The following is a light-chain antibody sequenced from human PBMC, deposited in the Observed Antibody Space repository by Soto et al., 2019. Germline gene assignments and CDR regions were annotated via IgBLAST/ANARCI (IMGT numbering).Light chain of an antibody. CDR2: GAS. Sequence: EIVLTQSPGTLSLSPGERATLSCRASQSVSGSYLAWYQQKPGQAPRLLIYGASSRAAGIPDRFSGSVSGSDFILTINRLEPEDFAVYYCQQYGSSHTFGQGTRLEIK. J-gene: IGKJ5*01. CDR3: QQYGSSHT. V-gene: IGKV3-20*01. CDR1: QSVSGSY.